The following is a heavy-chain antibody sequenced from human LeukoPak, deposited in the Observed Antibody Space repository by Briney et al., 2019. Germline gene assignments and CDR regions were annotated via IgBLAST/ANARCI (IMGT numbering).Heavy chain of an antibody. Sequence: GGSLRLSCAASGFTFSSYDMHWVRQAPGKGLEWVAVIWYDESNKYYVDSVRGRFTISRDNSKNTLYLQMNSLRAEDTAVYYCARDRVGATDYFDYWGQGTLVTVSS. J-gene: IGHJ4*02. D-gene: IGHD1-26*01. CDR3: ARDRVGATDYFDY. CDR1: GFTFSSYD. V-gene: IGHV3-33*01. CDR2: IWYDESNK.